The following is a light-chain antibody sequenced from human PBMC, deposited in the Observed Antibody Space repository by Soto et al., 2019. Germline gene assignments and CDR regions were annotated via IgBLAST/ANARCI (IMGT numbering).Light chain of an antibody. Sequence: DIQMTQSPSTLSASIGDRVTITCRARQSISSWLAWYQHKPGKAPKLLIYKASSLESGVPSRFSGRGSGTEFTLTISSLQPNDFATYYCQQYNSYSTFGQGTKVELK. CDR1: QSISSW. CDR2: KAS. V-gene: IGKV1-5*03. J-gene: IGKJ1*01. CDR3: QQYNSYST.